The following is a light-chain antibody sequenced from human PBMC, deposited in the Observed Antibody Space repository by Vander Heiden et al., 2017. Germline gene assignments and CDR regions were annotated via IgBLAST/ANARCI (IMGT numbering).Light chain of an antibody. CDR1: QTLTRTY. J-gene: IGKJ1*01. Sequence: EIVLTQSPGTLSLSPGENATLSCRASQTLTRTYLAWHQQKPGQAPSLIIYDTSTRATGIPDRFSGSGSGTDFTLTINTLESEDLAVYYCHQYDSSPATFGPGTRVEIK. CDR2: DTS. V-gene: IGKV3-20*01. CDR3: HQYDSSPAT.